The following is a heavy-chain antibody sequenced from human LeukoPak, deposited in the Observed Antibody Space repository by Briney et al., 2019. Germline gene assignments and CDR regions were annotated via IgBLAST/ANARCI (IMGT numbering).Heavy chain of an antibody. J-gene: IGHJ4*02. CDR2: ISGSGGST. V-gene: IGHV3-23*01. Sequence: PGGSLRLSCAASGFTFSSYSMSWVRQAPGKGLEWVSAISGSGGSTYYADSVKGRFTISRDNSKNTLYLQMNSLRAEDTAVYYCANWDSYYGDSPSFDYWGQGTLVTVSS. CDR3: ANWDSYYGDSPSFDY. D-gene: IGHD4-17*01. CDR1: GFTFSSYS.